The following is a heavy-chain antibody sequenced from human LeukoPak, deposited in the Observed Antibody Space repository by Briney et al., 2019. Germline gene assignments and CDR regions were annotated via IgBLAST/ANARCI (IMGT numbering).Heavy chain of an antibody. CDR3: AGHVSGNLWYFDD. J-gene: IGHJ4*02. V-gene: IGHV4-38-2*01. CDR2: IYHTGRT. Sequence: SETLSLTCAISTYSINSDYHWAWIRQPPGKGLEWIGSIYHTGRTYYNPAHKTRVTILLDTSRNQFSLRLSSVTASDTAVYFCAGHVSGNLWYFDDWGQGTLVTVSS. CDR1: TYSINSDYH. D-gene: IGHD1-26*01.